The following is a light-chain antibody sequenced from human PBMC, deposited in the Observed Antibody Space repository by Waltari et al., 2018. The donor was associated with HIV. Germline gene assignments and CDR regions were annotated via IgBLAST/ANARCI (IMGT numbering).Light chain of an antibody. J-gene: IGLJ3*02. Sequence: QAVVTQEPSLTVSPGGTVPLTCCSRPGAFTSGHYPYWFQQKPGQAPTTLIFDTSNKHSWTPARFSGSLLGGKAALTLSGAQPEDEAEYYCLLSYSGASWVFGGGTKVTVL. CDR2: DTS. V-gene: IGLV7-46*01. CDR3: LLSYSGASWV. CDR1: PGAFTSGHY.